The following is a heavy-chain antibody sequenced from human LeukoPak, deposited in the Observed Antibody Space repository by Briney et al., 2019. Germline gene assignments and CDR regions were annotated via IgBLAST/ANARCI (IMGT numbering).Heavy chain of an antibody. CDR1: GGSVNRGTFF. CDR2: ISNSGST. CDR3: ARSPSGYRFDS. V-gene: IGHV4-61*01. Sequence: PAETLSLTCAVSGGSVNRGTFFWTWIRKPPGKGLEWIGYISNSGSTNYHPSLKSRVTISSDTSKTQFTLKLTSVTAADTAVYFCARSPSGYRFDSWGQGTLDTVSS. J-gene: IGHJ4*02. D-gene: IGHD3-22*01.